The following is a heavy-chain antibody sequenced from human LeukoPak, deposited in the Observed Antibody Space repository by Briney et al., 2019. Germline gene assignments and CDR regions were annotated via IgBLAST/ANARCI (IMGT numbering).Heavy chain of an antibody. Sequence: GGSLRLSCAASGFTFSSYGMHWVRQAPGKGLEWVAVISYEGSTSYYADSVKGRFTISRDNSKNTLYLQMSGLRAEDTAVYYCAKEGFGNYYSAYFDYWGQGTLVTVSS. V-gene: IGHV3-30*18. CDR1: GFTFSSYG. CDR3: AKEGFGNYYSAYFDY. J-gene: IGHJ4*02. CDR2: ISYEGSTS. D-gene: IGHD1-26*01.